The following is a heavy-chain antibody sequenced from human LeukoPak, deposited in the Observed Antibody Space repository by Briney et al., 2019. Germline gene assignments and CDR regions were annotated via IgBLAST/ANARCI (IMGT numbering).Heavy chain of an antibody. CDR1: GFTVSSNY. D-gene: IGHD1-20*01. CDR2: IYSGGST. Sequence: GGSLRLSCAASGFTVSSNYMSWVRQAPGKGLEWVSVIYSGGSTYYADSVKGRFTISRDNSKNTLYLQVNSLRAEDTAVYYCATAGTYNWNDAEGDYWGQGTLVTVSS. V-gene: IGHV3-66*01. J-gene: IGHJ4*02. CDR3: ATAGTYNWNDAEGDY.